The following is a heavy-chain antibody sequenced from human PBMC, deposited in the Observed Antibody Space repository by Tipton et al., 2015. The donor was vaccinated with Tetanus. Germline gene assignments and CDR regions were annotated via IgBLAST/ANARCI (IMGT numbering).Heavy chain of an antibody. CDR2: IYYSGST. J-gene: IGHJ5*02. CDR1: GGSISNYY. V-gene: IGHV4-59*01. CDR3: ARSHVFRLTLFGEEIPRSGRFDP. D-gene: IGHD3-3*01. Sequence: TLSLTCTVSGGSISNYYWNWLRQSPGKRLEWIGNIYYSGSTDYNRSLQSRAGISLDTAKKQFSLKLSSVTAADTAVYYCARSHVFRLTLFGEEIPRSGRFDPWGQGTLVSVSS.